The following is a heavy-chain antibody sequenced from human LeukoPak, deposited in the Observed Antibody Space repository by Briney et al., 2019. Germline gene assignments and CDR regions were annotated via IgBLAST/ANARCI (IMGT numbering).Heavy chain of an antibody. V-gene: IGHV4-34*01. D-gene: IGHD6-6*01. CDR2: INHSGST. Sequence: PSETLSLTCAVYGGSFSGYYWSWIRQPPGKGLEWIGEINHSGSTNYNPSLKSRVTISVDTSKNQFSLKLSSVTAADTAVYYCARSARFPPQFVYWGQGTLVTVSS. CDR1: GGSFSGYY. J-gene: IGHJ4*02. CDR3: ARSARFPPQFVY.